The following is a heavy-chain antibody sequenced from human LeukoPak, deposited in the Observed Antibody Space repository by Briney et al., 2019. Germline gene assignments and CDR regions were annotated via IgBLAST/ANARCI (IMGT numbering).Heavy chain of an antibody. CDR3: ARGRPVYYDFWSGYQPLNFDY. D-gene: IGHD3-3*01. Sequence: PSETLSLTCAVYGGSFSGYYWSWIRQPPGKGLEWIGEINHSGSTNHNPSLKSQVTISVDTSKNQFSLKLSSVTAADTAVYYCARGRPVYYDFWSGYQPLNFDYWGQGTLVTVSS. CDR1: GGSFSGYY. CDR2: INHSGST. V-gene: IGHV4-34*01. J-gene: IGHJ4*02.